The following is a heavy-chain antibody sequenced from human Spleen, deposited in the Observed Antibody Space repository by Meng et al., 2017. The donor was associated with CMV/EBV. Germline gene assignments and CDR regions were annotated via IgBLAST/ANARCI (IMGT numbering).Heavy chain of an antibody. D-gene: IGHD6-13*01. CDR1: GFTFSDSA. V-gene: IGHV3-73*01. J-gene: IGHJ4*02. Sequence: EASGFTFSDSAMHWVRQASGKGLEWLGRIRSKANNYATVYAASVNGRFTFSRDDSKNTAYLQMNSLIAEDTAVYFCTRPAAAGTFDYWGRGTLVTVSS. CDR3: TRPAAAGTFDY. CDR2: IRSKANNYAT.